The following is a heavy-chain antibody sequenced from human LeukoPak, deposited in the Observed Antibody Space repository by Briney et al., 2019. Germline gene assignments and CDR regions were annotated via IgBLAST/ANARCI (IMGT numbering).Heavy chain of an antibody. CDR1: GGSISSYY. D-gene: IGHD3-16*01. Sequence: SSETLSLTCTVPGGSISSYYWSWIRQPPGKGLEWIGYIYYSGSTNYNPSLKSRVTISVDTSKNQFSLKLSSVTAADTAVYYCAREGGGGISGFDYWGQGTLVTVSS. CDR3: AREGGGGISGFDY. CDR2: IYYSGST. J-gene: IGHJ4*02. V-gene: IGHV4-59*01.